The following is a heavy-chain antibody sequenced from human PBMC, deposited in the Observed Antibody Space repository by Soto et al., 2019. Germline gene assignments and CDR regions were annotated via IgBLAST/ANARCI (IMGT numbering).Heavy chain of an antibody. J-gene: IGHJ6*03. CDR2: INHSGST. CDR3: ARWRYCSSTSCSAAGYYYYYMDV. Sequence: SETLSLTCAVYGGSFSGYYWSWIRQPPGKGLEWIGEINHSGSTNYNPSLKSRVTISVDTSKNQFSLKLSSVTAADTAVYYCARWRYCSSTSCSAAGYYYYYMDVWGKGTTVTVSS. D-gene: IGHD2-2*01. CDR1: GGSFSGYY. V-gene: IGHV4-34*01.